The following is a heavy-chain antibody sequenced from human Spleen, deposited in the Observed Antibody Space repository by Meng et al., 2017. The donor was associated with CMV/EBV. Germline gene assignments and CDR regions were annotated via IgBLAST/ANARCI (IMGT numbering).Heavy chain of an antibody. J-gene: IGHJ4*02. CDR1: GAVSSGNYY. V-gene: IGHV4-61*01. CDR2: IYSSRGT. D-gene: IGHD2-2*01. Sequence: GAVSSGNYYWSWVRQPPGKGLEWIGYIYSSRGTTNNPSLRRRVTISVNTTKNQFSLKLSSVTAADTAVYYCARTGGCSRTSCYDFDYWGQGTLVTVSS. CDR3: ARTGGCSRTSCYDFDY.